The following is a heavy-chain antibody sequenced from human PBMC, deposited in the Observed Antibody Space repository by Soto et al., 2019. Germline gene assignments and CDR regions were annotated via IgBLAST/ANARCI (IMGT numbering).Heavy chain of an antibody. CDR2: INAGNGNT. CDR1: GYTFTSYA. V-gene: IGHV1-3*01. J-gene: IGHJ4*02. CDR3: ARGASPLIDY. Sequence: QVQLVQSGTEVKKPGASVKVSCKASGYTFTSYAMHWVRQAPGQRLEWMGWINAGNGNTKYSQKFQGRVTITRDTSASTAYIELRSLRSEDTAVYYCARGASPLIDYWGQGTLVTVSS. D-gene: IGHD1-26*01.